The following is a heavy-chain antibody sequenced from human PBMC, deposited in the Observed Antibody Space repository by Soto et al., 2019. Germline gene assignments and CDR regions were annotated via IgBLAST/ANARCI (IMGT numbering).Heavy chain of an antibody. CDR2: ISYDGSNK. D-gene: IGHD6-19*01. V-gene: IGHV3-30*18. J-gene: IGHJ4*02. CDR3: AKPIAEAGYYFDY. Sequence: SGLTPNHYNRHWVRQAPGKGLEWVAVISYDGSNKYYADSVKGRFTISRDNSKNTLYLQMNSLRAEDTAVYYCAKPIAEAGYYFDYWGQGTLVTVSS. CDR1: GLTPNHYN.